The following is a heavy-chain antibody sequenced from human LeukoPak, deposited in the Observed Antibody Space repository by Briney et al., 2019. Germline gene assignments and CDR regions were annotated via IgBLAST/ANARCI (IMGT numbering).Heavy chain of an antibody. CDR1: GYTFTSYG. D-gene: IGHD3-22*01. CDR3: AGYYDSSGYYDNAFDI. CDR2: ISAYNGNT. J-gene: IGHJ3*02. Sequence: GASVKVSCKASGYTFTSYGISWVRQAPGQGLEWMGWISAYNGNTNSAQKLQGRVTMTTDTSPSTAYMELRSLRSDDTAVYYCAGYYDSSGYYDNAFDIWGQGTMVTVSS. V-gene: IGHV1-18*01.